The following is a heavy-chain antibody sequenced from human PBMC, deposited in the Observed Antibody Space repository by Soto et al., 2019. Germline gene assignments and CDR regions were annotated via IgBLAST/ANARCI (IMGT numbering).Heavy chain of an antibody. J-gene: IGHJ5*02. V-gene: IGHV1-8*02. CDR3: ARMASSGTLNWFDP. CDR2: MNPGSGKT. CDR1: GYTFINYD. Sequence: ASVKASCKASGYTFINYDISWVRQATGQGLEWMGWMNPGSGKTGYANKFQGRVTMTRDASTSTAHLELSSLTSEDTAVYYCARMASSGTLNWFDPWGQGTLVTVSS.